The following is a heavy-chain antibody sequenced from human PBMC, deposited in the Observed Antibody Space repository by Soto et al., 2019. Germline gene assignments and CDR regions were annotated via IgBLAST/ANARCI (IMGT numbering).Heavy chain of an antibody. CDR3: ARVPSSSGRAHFDY. CDR2: ISYDGSNK. J-gene: IGHJ4*02. CDR1: GFTFSSYA. V-gene: IGHV3-30-3*01. Sequence: QVQLVESGGGVVQPGRSLRLSCAASGFTFSSYAMHWVRQAPGKGLEWVAVISYDGSNKYYSDSVKGRFTISRDNSKHTLYMQMTSLRAEDTAVYYCARVPSSSGRAHFDYWGQGTLVTVSS. D-gene: IGHD2-15*01.